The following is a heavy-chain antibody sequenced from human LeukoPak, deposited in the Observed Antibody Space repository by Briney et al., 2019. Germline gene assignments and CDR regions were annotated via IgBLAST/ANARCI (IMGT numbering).Heavy chain of an antibody. CDR1: GGTFSSYA. D-gene: IGHD6-19*01. Sequence: SVKVSCKASGGTFSSYAISWVRQAPGQGLEWMGGIIPIFGTANYAQKFQGRVTITADESTSTAYMELSSLRSEDTAVYYCARDWEAVAGTGSDAFDIWGQGTMVTVSS. V-gene: IGHV1-69*13. CDR2: IIPIFGTA. CDR3: ARDWEAVAGTGSDAFDI. J-gene: IGHJ3*02.